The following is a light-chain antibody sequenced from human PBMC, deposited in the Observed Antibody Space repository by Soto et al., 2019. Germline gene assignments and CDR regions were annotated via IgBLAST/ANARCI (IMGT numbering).Light chain of an antibody. V-gene: IGKV1-5*03. CDR2: KAS. CDR1: QSISSW. Sequence: DIQMTQSPSTLSASVGDRVTITCRASQSISSWLAWYQQKPGKAPKVLIYKASNLQSGVPSRFSGSGSGTDFTLTISSLQPDDSATYYCQQCNSYPPTFGQGTTVDIK. J-gene: IGKJ1*01. CDR3: QQCNSYPPT.